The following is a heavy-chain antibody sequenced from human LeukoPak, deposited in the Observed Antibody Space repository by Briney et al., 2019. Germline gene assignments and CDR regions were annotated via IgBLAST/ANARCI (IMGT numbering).Heavy chain of an antibody. J-gene: IGHJ4*02. D-gene: IGHD3-10*01. CDR1: GGSISSGSYS. V-gene: IGHV4-61*02. Sequence: SETLSLTCTVSGGSISSGSYSWSWIRQPAGKGLEWIGRIYTSGSTNYNPSLKSRVTISVDTSKNQFSLKLSSVTAADTAVYYCARANYYGSGSKYFDYWGQGTLVTVSS. CDR3: ARANYYGSGSKYFDY. CDR2: IYTSGST.